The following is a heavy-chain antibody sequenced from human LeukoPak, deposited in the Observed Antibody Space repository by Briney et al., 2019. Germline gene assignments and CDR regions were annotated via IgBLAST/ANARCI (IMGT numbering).Heavy chain of an antibody. CDR3: ARGRGYCSSTSCSPLWYFDY. CDR1: GFHLCWYW. J-gene: IGHJ4*02. Sequence: GSLRLSCSASGFHLCWYWMSWVRQGSGKGLEWVAHLKQGGSEKYYVDSVKGRFTISRDNAKNSLYLQMNSLRAEDTAVYYCARGRGYCSSTSCSPLWYFDYWGQGTLVTVSS. CDR2: LKQGGSEK. D-gene: IGHD2-2*01. V-gene: IGHV3-7*03.